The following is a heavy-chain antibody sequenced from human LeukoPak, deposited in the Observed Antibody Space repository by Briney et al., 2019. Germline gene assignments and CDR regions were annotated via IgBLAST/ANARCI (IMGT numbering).Heavy chain of an antibody. CDR3: ARNPPYYDILTGHFDY. J-gene: IGHJ4*02. CDR1: GYTFTSYG. V-gene: IGHV1-18*01. D-gene: IGHD3-9*01. Sequence: ASVKVSCKASGYTFTSYGISWVRQAPGQGLEWMGWISAYNGNTNYAQKLQGRVTMTTDTSTSTAYMELRSPRSDDTAVYYCARNPPYYDILTGHFDYWGQGTLVTVSS. CDR2: ISAYNGNT.